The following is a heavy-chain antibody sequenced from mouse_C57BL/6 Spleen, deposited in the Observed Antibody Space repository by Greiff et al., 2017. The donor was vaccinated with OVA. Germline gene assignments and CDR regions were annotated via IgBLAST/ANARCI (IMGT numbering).Heavy chain of an antibody. D-gene: IGHD1-1*01. CDR3: ANYYGSPLDY. CDR2: IDPSDSET. Sequence: QVQLQQPGAELVRPGSSVKLSCKASGYTFTSYWMHWVKQRPIQGLEWIGNIDPSDSETHYNQKFKDKATLTVDKSSSTAYMQLSSLTSEDSAVYYCANYYGSPLDYWGQGTTLTVSS. J-gene: IGHJ2*01. V-gene: IGHV1-52*01. CDR1: GYTFTSYW.